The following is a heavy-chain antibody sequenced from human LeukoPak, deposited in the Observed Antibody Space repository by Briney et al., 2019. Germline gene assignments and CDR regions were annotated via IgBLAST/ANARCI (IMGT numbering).Heavy chain of an antibody. CDR1: GGSISSYY. V-gene: IGHV4-4*07. CDR2: IYTSGST. D-gene: IGHD6-19*01. J-gene: IGHJ5*02. Sequence: PSETLSLTCTVSGGSISSYYWSWIRQPAGKGLEWIGRIYTSGSTNYNPSLKSRVTMSVDTSKNQFSLKLSSVTAADTAVYYCARDRDPQWLVPFDPWGQGTLATVSS. CDR3: ARDRDPQWLVPFDP.